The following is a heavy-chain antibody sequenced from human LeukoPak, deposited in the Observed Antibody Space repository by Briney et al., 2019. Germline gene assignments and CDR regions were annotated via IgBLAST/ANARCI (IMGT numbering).Heavy chain of an antibody. CDR2: IGSTGTDR. CDR1: GFSFSSSG. CDR3: ATETIGRHYDY. Sequence: GGSLRLSCAASGFSFSSSGINWVRQAPGKGLEWVSSIGSTGTDRCYADSVKGRFTISRDNAKNSLYLQMNSLRAEDTAVYYCATETIGRHYDYWGQGTLLTVSS. D-gene: IGHD1-14*01. J-gene: IGHJ4*02. V-gene: IGHV3-21*01.